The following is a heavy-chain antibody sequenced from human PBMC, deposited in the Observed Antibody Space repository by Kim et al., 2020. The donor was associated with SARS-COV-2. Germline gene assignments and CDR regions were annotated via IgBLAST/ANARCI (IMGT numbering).Heavy chain of an antibody. V-gene: IGHV3-74*01. D-gene: IGHD3-22*01. CDR3: ASVPHYDSSGYYFDY. J-gene: IGHJ4*02. Sequence: ADSVKGRFTIYRDNDKNTLYLEMNNLRVEDTAFYYCASVPHYDSSGYYFDYWGQGTLVSVSP.